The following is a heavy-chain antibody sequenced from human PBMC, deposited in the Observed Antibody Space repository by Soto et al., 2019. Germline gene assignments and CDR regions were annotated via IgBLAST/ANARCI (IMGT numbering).Heavy chain of an antibody. V-gene: IGHV4-59*08. Sequence: SETLSLTCSVSGGSIDNYYWSWIRQPPGKGLEWIGYIYYSGSTNYNPSLKSRVTISLDTSNNLFSLKLTSVTAADTAVYYCARQKVSRFYGEVDFFDDWGLGTLVTVAS. CDR3: ARQKVSRFYGEVDFFDD. J-gene: IGHJ4*02. CDR1: GGSIDNYY. CDR2: IYYSGST. D-gene: IGHD4-17*01.